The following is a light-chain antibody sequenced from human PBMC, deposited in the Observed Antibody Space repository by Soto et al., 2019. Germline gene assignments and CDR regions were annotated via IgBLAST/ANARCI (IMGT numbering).Light chain of an antibody. CDR2: GAS. CDR3: QQYGSSQT. CDR1: QSVSSSY. Sequence: EIVLTQSPGTLSLSPGERDTISCRASQSVSSSYLAWYQQKPGQAPRLLIYGASSRATGIPDRFSGSGSGTDFTLTISRLEPEDFAVYYCQQYGSSQTFGQGTKVDIK. V-gene: IGKV3-20*01. J-gene: IGKJ1*01.